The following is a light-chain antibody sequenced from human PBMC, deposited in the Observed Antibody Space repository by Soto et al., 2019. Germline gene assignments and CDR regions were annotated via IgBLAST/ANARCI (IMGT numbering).Light chain of an antibody. V-gene: IGKV1-12*01. CDR2: GAS. Sequence: DIQMTQSPSSVSASVGDRVTITCRASQDIGSWLAWYQQKPGKDPDLLIYGASSLQSGVPSRFYGSGSGTDLTLTISSLQPEDFATYYCQQGGSFPITFGQGTRLEIK. CDR1: QDIGSW. J-gene: IGKJ5*01. CDR3: QQGGSFPIT.